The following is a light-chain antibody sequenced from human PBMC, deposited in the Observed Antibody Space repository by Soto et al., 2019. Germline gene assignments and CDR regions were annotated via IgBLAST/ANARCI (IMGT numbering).Light chain of an antibody. CDR2: AAS. V-gene: IGKV3-20*01. Sequence: EVVLTQSPGTLSLSPGERATLSCRASQSISSRYLAWFQQKPGQAPRLLIYAASKTATGIPDRFSGSGSETDFTLSISRLEHEDFAVYYCQHYCDSPLYTFAQGTKLEIK. CDR1: QSISSRY. CDR3: QHYCDSPLYT. J-gene: IGKJ2*01.